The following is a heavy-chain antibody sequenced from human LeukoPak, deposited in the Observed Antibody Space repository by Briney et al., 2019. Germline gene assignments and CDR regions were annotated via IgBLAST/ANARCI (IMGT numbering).Heavy chain of an antibody. J-gene: IGHJ4*02. CDR1: GFTFSSCG. Sequence: GGSLRLSCAASGFTFSSCGFNWVRQAPGKGLEWVSSIGPTGTDRYYADSVRGRFTISRDNAKNSMYLQMDSLRDEDTTVYYCATETIGRHYDYWGQGTLLTVSS. CDR2: IGPTGTDR. CDR3: ATETIGRHYDY. D-gene: IGHD1-14*01. V-gene: IGHV3-21*01.